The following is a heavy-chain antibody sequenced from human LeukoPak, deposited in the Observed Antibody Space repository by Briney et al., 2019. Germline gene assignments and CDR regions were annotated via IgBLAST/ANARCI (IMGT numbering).Heavy chain of an antibody. D-gene: IGHD6-13*01. CDR1: GGSFSGYY. CDR2: INHSGST. CDR3: ARGPLHSRVFDY. Sequence: SETLSLTCAVYGGSFSGYYWSWIRQPPGKGLEWIGEINHSGSTNYNPSLKSRVTISVDTSKNQLSLKLSSVTAADTAVYYCARGPLHSRVFDYWGQGTLVTVSS. V-gene: IGHV4-34*01. J-gene: IGHJ4*02.